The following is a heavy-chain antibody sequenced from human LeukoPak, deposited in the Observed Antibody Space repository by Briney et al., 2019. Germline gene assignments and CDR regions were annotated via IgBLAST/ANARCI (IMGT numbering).Heavy chain of an antibody. D-gene: IGHD3-10*01. CDR3: ATGGLIKNTFMIRGVKPLDS. CDR1: GYSLTLLS. J-gene: IGHJ4*02. Sequence: ASVKVSCKVSGYSLTLLSLHWVGQAPGKALEWMGGFDREDDITMYAQTLRGRVTLTEDTSTDTAYMELSSLRSGDTAIYYCATGGLIKNTFMIRGVKPLDSWGQGTLVAVSS. V-gene: IGHV1-24*01. CDR2: FDREDDIT.